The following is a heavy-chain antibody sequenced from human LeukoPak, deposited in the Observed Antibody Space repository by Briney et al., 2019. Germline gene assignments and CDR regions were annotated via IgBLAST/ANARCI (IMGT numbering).Heavy chain of an antibody. J-gene: IGHJ4*02. Sequence: SETLSLTCAVYGGSFSGYYWSWIRRPPGKGLESIGEINHSGSTNYNPSLKSRVTISVDTSKNQFSLKLSSVTAADTAVYYCARGTRITMVRGFDYWGRGTLVTVSS. CDR2: INHSGST. V-gene: IGHV4-34*01. CDR3: ARGTRITMVRGFDY. CDR1: GGSFSGYY. D-gene: IGHD3-10*01.